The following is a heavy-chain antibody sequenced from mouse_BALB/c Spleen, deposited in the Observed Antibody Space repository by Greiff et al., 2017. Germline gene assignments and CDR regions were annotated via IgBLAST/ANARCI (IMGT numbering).Heavy chain of an antibody. V-gene: IGHV5-12-2*01. CDR3: ARRALGGYYSGLAY. J-gene: IGHJ3*01. CDR2: ISNGGGST. Sequence: EVQLVESGGGLVQPGGSLKLSCAASGFTFSSYTMSWVRQTPEKRLEWVAYISNGGGSTYYPDTVKGRFTISRDNAKNTLYLQMSSLKSEDTAMYYCARRALGGYYSGLAYWGQGTLVTVSA. CDR1: GFTFSSYT. D-gene: IGHD2-3*01.